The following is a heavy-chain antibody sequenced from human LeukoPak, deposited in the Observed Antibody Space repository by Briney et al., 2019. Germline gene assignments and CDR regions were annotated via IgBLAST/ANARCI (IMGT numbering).Heavy chain of an antibody. V-gene: IGHV3-30*03. CDR1: GFTFSSYG. CDR2: ISYDGSNK. J-gene: IGHJ6*04. Sequence: PGGSLRLSCAASGFTFSSYGMHWVRQAPGKGLEWVAVISYDGSNKYYADSVKGRFTISRDNSKNTLYLQMDSLRAEDTAVYYCARAPGRNYYYGMDVWGKGTTVTVSS. D-gene: IGHD1-14*01. CDR3: ARAPGRNYYYGMDV.